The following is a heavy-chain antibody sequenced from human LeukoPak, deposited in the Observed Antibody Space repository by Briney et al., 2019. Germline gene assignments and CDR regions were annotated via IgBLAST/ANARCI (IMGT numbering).Heavy chain of an antibody. J-gene: IGHJ4*02. D-gene: IGHD6-19*01. CDR2: IYYSGGT. Sequence: PSETLSLTCTVSGGSISSYYWSWIRQPPGKGLEWIGYIYYSGGTNYNPSLKSRVTISVDTSKNQFSLKLSSVTAADTAVYYCARGGGSGTDYWGQGTLVTVSS. V-gene: IGHV4-59*01. CDR1: GGSISSYY. CDR3: ARGGGSGTDY.